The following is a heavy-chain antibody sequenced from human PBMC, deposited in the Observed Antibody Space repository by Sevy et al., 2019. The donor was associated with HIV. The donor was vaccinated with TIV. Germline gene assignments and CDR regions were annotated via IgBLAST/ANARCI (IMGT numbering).Heavy chain of an antibody. CDR1: GYIFTGYY. Sequence: ASVKVSCKASGYIFTGYYIHWVRQAHGQGLEWMGYIKPDSGDTNYAQRFQGRVTMTRDTSIKTAYMELSRLTFDDTAVYFCARAGARGVFGVILDKSHYYMDVWGEGTTVTVSS. CDR2: IKPDSGDT. J-gene: IGHJ6*03. CDR3: ARAGARGVFGVILDKSHYYMDV. D-gene: IGHD3-3*01. V-gene: IGHV1-2*02.